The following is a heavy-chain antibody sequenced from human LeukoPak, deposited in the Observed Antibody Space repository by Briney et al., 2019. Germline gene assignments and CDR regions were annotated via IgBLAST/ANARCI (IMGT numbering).Heavy chain of an antibody. D-gene: IGHD3-10*01. CDR2: INPNSGGT. Sequence: ASVKVSCKASGYTFTGYYMHWVRQAPGPGLEWMGRINPNSGGTNYAQKFQGRVTMTRDTSISTAYMELSRLRSDDTAVYYCARLTMVRGVISSIWFDPWGQGTLVTVSS. CDR1: GYTFTGYY. CDR3: ARLTMVRGVISSIWFDP. V-gene: IGHV1-2*06. J-gene: IGHJ5*02.